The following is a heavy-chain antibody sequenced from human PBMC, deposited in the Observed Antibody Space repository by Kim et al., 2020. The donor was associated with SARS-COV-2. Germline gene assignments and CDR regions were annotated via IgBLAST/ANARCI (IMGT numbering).Heavy chain of an antibody. D-gene: IGHD3-9*01. CDR1: GFTFSSYG. J-gene: IGHJ4*01. CDR3: AKDNGYDICTGYSTVD. Sequence: GGSLRLSCAASGFTFSSYGMHWVRQAPGKGLEWVAVISYDGSNKYYADSVKGRFTISRDNSKNTLYLQMNSLRAEDTAVYYCAKDNGYDICTGYSTVD. CDR2: ISYDGSNK. V-gene: IGHV3-30*18.